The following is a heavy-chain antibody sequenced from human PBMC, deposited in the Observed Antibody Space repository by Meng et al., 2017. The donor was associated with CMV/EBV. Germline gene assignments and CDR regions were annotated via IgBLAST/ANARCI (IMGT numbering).Heavy chain of an antibody. D-gene: IGHD5-24*01. Sequence: GESLKISCAASGFIFSSYGMHWVRQAPGKGLEWVAFIRYDGTNKYYTDSVKGRFTISRDNSKNTLYLQMNNLRAEETAVYYCAKDFMEGEMATISGDYWGQGTLVTVSS. J-gene: IGHJ4*02. V-gene: IGHV3-30*02. CDR3: AKDFMEGEMATISGDY. CDR1: GFIFSSYG. CDR2: IRYDGTNK.